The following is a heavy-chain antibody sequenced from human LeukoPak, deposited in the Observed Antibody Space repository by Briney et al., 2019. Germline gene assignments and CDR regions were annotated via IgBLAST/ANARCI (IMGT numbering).Heavy chain of an antibody. D-gene: IGHD1-14*01. V-gene: IGHV1-8*01. J-gene: IGHJ5*02. CDR1: GYPFTTWE. CDR2: VHSNGGNT. Sequence: ASVKVSCKTSGYPFTTWEINWVRQAAGQGLEWMGWVHSNGGNTAYAQKFQGRVTMTRDTSISTAYMELSDLTSDDTAVYFCARGPRNDPWGQGTLVTVSS. CDR3: ARGPRNDP.